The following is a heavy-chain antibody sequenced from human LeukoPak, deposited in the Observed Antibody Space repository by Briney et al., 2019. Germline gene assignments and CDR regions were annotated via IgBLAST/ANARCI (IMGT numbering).Heavy chain of an antibody. CDR1: VGSISRSSYY. CDR2: IHYSGKT. D-gene: IGHD6-19*01. J-gene: IGHJ5*02. V-gene: IGHV4-39*02. Sequence: SETLSLTCSVTVGSISRSSYYWGWIRQPPGEGLEWIGNIHYSGKTYYNPSLKSRVTVSIDTSKNQFSLKLSSVTAADTAVYSCAKVGGLAVAGTDNWMDPWGQGTLVTVSS. CDR3: AKVGGLAVAGTDNWMDP.